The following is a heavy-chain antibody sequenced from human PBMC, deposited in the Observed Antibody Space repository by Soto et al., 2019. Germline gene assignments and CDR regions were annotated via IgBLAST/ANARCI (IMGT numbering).Heavy chain of an antibody. D-gene: IGHD3-22*01. V-gene: IGHV1-46*03. J-gene: IGHJ6*02. CDR2: IDPSGGST. CDR1: GYTFTSYY. CDR3: ARAGTIIVVMYYYYYYGRAV. Sequence: ASVKVSCKASGYTFTSYYIHWVRQAPGQGLEWMGIIDPSGGSTSYAQKFQGRVTMTRDTSTSTVYMELSSLRSEDTAVYYCARAGTIIVVMYYYYYYGRAVWGQGTTVTVSS.